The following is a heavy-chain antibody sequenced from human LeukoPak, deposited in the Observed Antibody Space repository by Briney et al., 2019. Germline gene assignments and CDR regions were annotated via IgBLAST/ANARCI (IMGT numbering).Heavy chain of an antibody. CDR3: AKVFRSFEDAFDI. V-gene: IGHV3-30*02. CDR2: IRYDGSNK. D-gene: IGHD2/OR15-2a*01. J-gene: IGHJ3*02. CDR1: GFTFSSYG. Sequence: GGSLRLSCAASGFTFSSYGMHWVRQAPGKGLEWVAFIRYDGSNKYYADSVKGRFTISRDNSKNTLYLQMNSLRAEDTAVYYCAKVFRSFEDAFDIWGQGTMVTVSS.